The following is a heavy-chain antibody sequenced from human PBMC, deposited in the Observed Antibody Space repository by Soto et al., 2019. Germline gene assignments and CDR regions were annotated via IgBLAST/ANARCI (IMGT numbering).Heavy chain of an antibody. CDR3: AREQQLVFDAFYI. J-gene: IGHJ3*02. CDR1: GFTFSSYE. D-gene: IGHD6-13*01. V-gene: IGHV3-48*03. Sequence: EVQLVESGGGLVQPGGSLRLSCAASGFTFSSYEMNWVRQAPGKGLEWVSYISSSGSTIYYADSVKGRFTISRDNAKNSLSLQMNSLRAEDTAVYYCAREQQLVFDAFYIWGQGTFVTVSS. CDR2: ISSSGSTI.